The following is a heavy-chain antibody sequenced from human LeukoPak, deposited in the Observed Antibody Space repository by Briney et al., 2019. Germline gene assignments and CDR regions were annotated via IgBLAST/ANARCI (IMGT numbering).Heavy chain of an antibody. J-gene: IGHJ4*02. CDR1: GYTFTSYG. CDR2: ISANNGNTKYNT. V-gene: IGHV1-18*01. D-gene: IGHD1-26*01. Sequence: ASVKVSCRASGYTFTSYGISWVRQAPGQGLEWMGWISANNGNTKYNTKYAQNLQGRVTMTTDISTSTAYMELRTLRSDDTAVYYCARDRDRSGSQSYWGQGTLVTVSS. CDR3: ARDRDRSGSQSY.